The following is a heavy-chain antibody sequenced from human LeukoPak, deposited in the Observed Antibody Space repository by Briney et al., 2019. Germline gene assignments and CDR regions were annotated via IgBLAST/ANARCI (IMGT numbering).Heavy chain of an antibody. CDR3: VKDWGSCFASGSSYFDS. V-gene: IGHV3-23*01. D-gene: IGHD3-10*01. J-gene: IGHJ4*02. CDR2: TSSSDAGT. CDR1: GFTLSTYA. Sequence: GGSLRLSCAASGFTLSTYAMSWVRQTPGKGLEWVAATSSSDAGTYHVDSVRGRFTISRDNSKNTVSLQMNSLRPEDTAVYYCVKDWGSCFASGSSYFDSWGQGTLVTVSS.